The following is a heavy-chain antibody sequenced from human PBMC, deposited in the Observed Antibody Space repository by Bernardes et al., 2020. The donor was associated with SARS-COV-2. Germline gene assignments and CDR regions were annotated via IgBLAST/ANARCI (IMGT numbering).Heavy chain of an antibody. CDR1: GFSLSTSGVG. CDR2: IYWDDDK. CDR3: AHGAYTTTTGSYEMDV. Sequence: SGPTLVKPTQTLTLTCSFTGFSLSTSGVGVGWIRQPPGKALEWLALIYWDDDKRYSPSLKNRVTISKDTPKNQVVLTVTDMDPVDTATYFCAHGAYTTTTGSYEMDVWGQGTTVTVSS. V-gene: IGHV2-5*02. D-gene: IGHD3-10*01. J-gene: IGHJ6*02.